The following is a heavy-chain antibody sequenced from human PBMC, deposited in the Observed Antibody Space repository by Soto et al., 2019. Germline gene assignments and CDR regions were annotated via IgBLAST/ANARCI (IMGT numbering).Heavy chain of an antibody. Sequence: SVKVSCKASGGTFSSYAISWVRQAPGQGLEWMGGIIPIFGTANYAQKFQGRVTITADKSTSTAYMELSSLRSEDTAVYYCARGYNWNDPIDYWGQGTLVTVSS. J-gene: IGHJ4*02. V-gene: IGHV1-69*06. CDR3: ARGYNWNDPIDY. CDR1: GGTFSSYA. CDR2: IIPIFGTA. D-gene: IGHD1-1*01.